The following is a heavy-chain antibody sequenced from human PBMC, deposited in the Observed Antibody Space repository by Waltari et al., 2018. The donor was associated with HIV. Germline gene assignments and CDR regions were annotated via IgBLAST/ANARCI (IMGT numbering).Heavy chain of an antibody. CDR3: ARGNLVECTFDI. D-gene: IGHD1-1*01. J-gene: IGHJ3*02. V-gene: IGHV4-38-2*01. Sequence: QVQLQESGPGLVKPSETLSLTCAVSGYSISSRYYWGWIRHPPRKGLEWIGSIYHSGTTFYNRSLESRVTMSVDTSTNQLSRKVSSVTAADTAVHYCARGNLVECTFDIWGQGTMVTVSS. CDR1: GYSISSRYY. CDR2: IYHSGTT.